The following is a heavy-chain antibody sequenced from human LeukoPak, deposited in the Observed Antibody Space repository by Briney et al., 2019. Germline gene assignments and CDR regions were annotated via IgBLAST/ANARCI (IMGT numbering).Heavy chain of an antibody. Sequence: SETLSLTCAVYGGSFSGYYWNWIGQPPGKGLEWIGEINHSGSTNYNPSLKSRVTISVDTSKNQFSLKLSSVTAADTAVYYCARDRPSGSGSSFSLGMDVWGQGTTVTVSS. J-gene: IGHJ6*02. CDR2: INHSGST. V-gene: IGHV4-34*01. CDR1: GGSFSGYY. D-gene: IGHD3-10*01. CDR3: ARDRPSGSGSSFSLGMDV.